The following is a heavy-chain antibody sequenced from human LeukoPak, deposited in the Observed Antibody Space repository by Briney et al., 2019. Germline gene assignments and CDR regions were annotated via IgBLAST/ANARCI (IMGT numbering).Heavy chain of an antibody. J-gene: IGHJ4*02. CDR3: AKTRHYYDSSGYDY. CDR2: ISGSGGGT. D-gene: IGHD3-22*01. Sequence: GGSLRLSCAASGFTFSTYGMTWVRQAPGKGLEWVSAISGSGGGTYSADSVKGRFTISRDNSKNTLYLQMNSLRAEDTAVYYCAKTRHYYDSSGYDYWGQGTLVTVSS. V-gene: IGHV3-23*01. CDR1: GFTFSTYG.